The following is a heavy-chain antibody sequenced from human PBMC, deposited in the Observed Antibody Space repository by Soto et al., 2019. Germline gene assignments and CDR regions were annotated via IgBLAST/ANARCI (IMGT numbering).Heavy chain of an antibody. CDR2: IYWDDDK. V-gene: IGHV2-5*02. D-gene: IGHD2-2*01. J-gene: IGHJ5*02. CDR3: AHAIGVVPAAMRWGNWFDP. CDR1: GFSLSTSGVG. Sequence: QITLKESGPTLVKPTQTLTLTCTFSGFSLSTSGVGVGWIRQPPGKDLELLALIYWDDDKRYSLSLKSRRTITKDTSKNQVVLTMTNMDPVDKATYYCAHAIGVVPAAMRWGNWFDPWGQGTLVTVSS.